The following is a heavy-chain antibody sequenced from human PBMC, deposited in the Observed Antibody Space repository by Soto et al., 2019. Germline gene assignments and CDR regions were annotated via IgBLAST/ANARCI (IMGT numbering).Heavy chain of an antibody. CDR3: AKERANPNWTFDY. J-gene: IGHJ4*02. CDR2: ISYDGSGK. V-gene: IGHV3-30*18. D-gene: IGHD1-20*01. Sequence: QVQLVESGGGVVQPGRSLRLSCAASGFTFRSYGMHWVRQAPGKGLEWVAVISYDGSGKNYTDSGKGRFTSSRDNCRNTSWLQVVSLRPEDAAVYYSAKERANPNWTFDYWGRGTRVSVSS. CDR1: GFTFRSYG.